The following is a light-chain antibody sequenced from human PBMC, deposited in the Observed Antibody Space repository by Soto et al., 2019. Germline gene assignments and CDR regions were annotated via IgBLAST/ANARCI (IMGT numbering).Light chain of an antibody. V-gene: IGKV1-33*01. CDR2: DAS. Sequence: DIQMTQSPSSLSASVGDRVTITCQASQDISNYLNWYQQKPGKAPKLLIYDASNLETGVPSRFSGSGSATDFTFSISSLQPEDFATYYCQQHDNLPFTFGPGTKVDIK. J-gene: IGKJ3*01. CDR3: QQHDNLPFT. CDR1: QDISNY.